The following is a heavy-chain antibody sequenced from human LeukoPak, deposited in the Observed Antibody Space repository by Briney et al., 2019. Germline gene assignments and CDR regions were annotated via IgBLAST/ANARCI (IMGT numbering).Heavy chain of an antibody. J-gene: IGHJ4*02. CDR1: GYTFTSYG. CDR2: ISAYNGNT. D-gene: IGHD3-22*01. CDR3: ARSPSTHYYDSSGYYGD. V-gene: IGHV1-18*01. Sequence: ASVKVSCKASGYTFTSYGISWVRQAPGQGLEWMGWISAYNGNTNYAQKLQGRVTMTTDTSTSTAYMELRSLRSDDTAVCYCARSPSTHYYDSSGYYGDWGQGTLVTVSS.